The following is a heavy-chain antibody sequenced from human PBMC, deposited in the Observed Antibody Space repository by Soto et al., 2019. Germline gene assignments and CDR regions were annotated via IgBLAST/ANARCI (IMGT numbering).Heavy chain of an antibody. CDR2: LSGSGVST. D-gene: IGHD3-22*01. Sequence: EVQLLESGGGLVQPGGSLRLSCAASGFTFSSYAMTWVRQAPGKGLEWVSALSGSGVSTYYADSVKGRFPISGDYSKKSLSLQMNSLRAEDTSVYYCAQGGGSKDYYDASGYYLYYYYAMDVWGQGTRVTVSS. CDR3: AQGGGSKDYYDASGYYLYYYYAMDV. V-gene: IGHV3-23*01. CDR1: GFTFSSYA. J-gene: IGHJ6*02.